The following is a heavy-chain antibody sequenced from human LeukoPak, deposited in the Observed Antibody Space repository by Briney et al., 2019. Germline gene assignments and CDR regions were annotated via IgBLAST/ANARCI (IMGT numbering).Heavy chain of an antibody. CDR1: GFTFTSYT. J-gene: IGHJ4*02. D-gene: IGHD3-16*01. CDR3: AKTLWGLTLLSSDY. Sequence: GGSLRLSCAASGFTFTSYTMTWVRRAPGKGLEWVSGISDSGGSTHYADSVKGRFTISRDNSKNTLYLHMNSLRLEDTAVYWCAKTLWGLTLLSSDYWGQGTLVTVSS. CDR2: ISDSGGST. V-gene: IGHV3-23*01.